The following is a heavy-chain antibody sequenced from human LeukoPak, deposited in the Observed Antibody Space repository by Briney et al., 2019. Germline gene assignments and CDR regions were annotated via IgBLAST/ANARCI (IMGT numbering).Heavy chain of an antibody. CDR3: ASGPRYCSSTSCFGNFDY. CDR1: GYTFTSYD. J-gene: IGHJ4*02. Sequence: GASVEVSCKASGYTFTSYDINWVRQATGQGLEWMGWMNPNSGNTGYAQKFQGRVTITTDESTSTAYMELSSLRSEDTAVYYCASGPRYCSSTSCFGNFDYWGQETLVTVSS. V-gene: IGHV1-8*01. D-gene: IGHD2-2*01. CDR2: MNPNSGNT.